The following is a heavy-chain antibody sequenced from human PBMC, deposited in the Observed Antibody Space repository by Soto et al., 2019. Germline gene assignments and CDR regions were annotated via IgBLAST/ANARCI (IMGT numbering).Heavy chain of an antibody. V-gene: IGHV4-34*01. CDR2: INHSGST. Sequence: PSETLSLTCAVYGGSFSGYYWSWIRQPPGKGLEWIGEINHSGSTNYNPSLKSRVTISVDTSKNQFSLKLSSVTAADTAVYYCARGFRSFQTLYYFDYWGQGTLVTVSS. CDR1: GGSFSGYY. CDR3: ARGFRSFQTLYYFDY. J-gene: IGHJ4*02.